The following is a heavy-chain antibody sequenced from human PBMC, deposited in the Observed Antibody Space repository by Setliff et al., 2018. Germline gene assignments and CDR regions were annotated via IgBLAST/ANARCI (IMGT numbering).Heavy chain of an antibody. D-gene: IGHD7-27*01. Sequence: SETLSLTCTVSGASISSGSYYWSWIRQPAGKGLEWLGRIYTSGTTNYSPSFKSRVTISADTSKDQISLKLSSVTAADTAVYYCARTLWGYYYYMDVWGKGTTVTVSS. CDR1: GASISSGSYY. CDR2: IYTSGTT. V-gene: IGHV4-61*02. J-gene: IGHJ6*03. CDR3: ARTLWGYYYYMDV.